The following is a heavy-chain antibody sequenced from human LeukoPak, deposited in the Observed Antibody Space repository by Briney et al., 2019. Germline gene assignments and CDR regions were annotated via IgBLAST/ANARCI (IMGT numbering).Heavy chain of an antibody. CDR1: GFTFNIYE. CDR2: ISTSDSTI. D-gene: IGHD1-26*01. Sequence: GGSLRLSCAASGFTFNIYEFNWVRQAPGKGLEWVSYISTSDSTIYYADSVKGRFTISRDNAKNSLYLQMNSLRLEDTAIYYCARGDWWATTIVDLWGQGTLVTVSS. V-gene: IGHV3-48*03. CDR3: ARGDWWATTIVDL. J-gene: IGHJ5*02.